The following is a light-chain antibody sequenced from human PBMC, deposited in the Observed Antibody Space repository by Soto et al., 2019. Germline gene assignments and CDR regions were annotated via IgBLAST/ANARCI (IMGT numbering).Light chain of an antibody. CDR1: QSISSW. V-gene: IGKV1-5*01. Sequence: DIQMTQSPYTLSASVGDRVTITCRASQSISSWLAWYQQKPGKAPKLLIYDASSLESGVPSRFSGSGSGTEFTLTISSLQPDDFATYYCQHYNSYSYTFGQGTKLEIK. CDR2: DAS. J-gene: IGKJ2*01. CDR3: QHYNSYSYT.